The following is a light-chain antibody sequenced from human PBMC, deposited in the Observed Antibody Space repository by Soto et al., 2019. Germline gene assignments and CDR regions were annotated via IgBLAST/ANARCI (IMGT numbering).Light chain of an antibody. J-gene: IGLJ3*02. CDR2: DVT. V-gene: IGLV2-11*01. CDR1: SGDVGAYDR. CDR3: CSHAGGSSWV. Sequence: QSVLTQPRSVSGSPGQSVTISCTGTSGDVGAYDRVSWYQLHPTKAPKLIIYDVTNRPSGVPYRFSGSKSGSTASLTISGLQAEDEADYYCCSHAGGSSWVFGGGTKLTVL.